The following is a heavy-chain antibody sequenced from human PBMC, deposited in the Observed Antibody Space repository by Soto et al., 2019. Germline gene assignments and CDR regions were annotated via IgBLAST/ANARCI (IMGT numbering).Heavy chain of an antibody. J-gene: IGHJ6*02. Sequence: ASVKVSCKASGGTFSSYAISWVRQAPGQGLEWMGGIIPIFGTANYAQKFQGRVTITADESTSTAYMELSSLRSEDTAVYYCGYSYDRDYYYYGMDVWGQGTTVTVSS. CDR1: GGTFSSYA. D-gene: IGHD5-18*01. V-gene: IGHV1-69*13. CDR3: GYSYDRDYYYYGMDV. CDR2: IIPIFGTA.